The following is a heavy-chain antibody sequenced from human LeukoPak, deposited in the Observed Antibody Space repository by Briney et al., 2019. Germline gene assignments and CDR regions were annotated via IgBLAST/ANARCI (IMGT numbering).Heavy chain of an antibody. V-gene: IGHV3-30*02. CDR1: GFTFSSYW. CDR2: IRYDGSNK. J-gene: IGHJ6*03. CDR3: AADYYYMDV. Sequence: PGGSLRLSCAASGFTFSSYWMSWVRQAPGKGLEWVAFIRYDGSNKYYADSVKGRFTITRDNSKNTLYLQMNSLRAEDTAVYYCAADYYYMDVWGKGTTVTVSS.